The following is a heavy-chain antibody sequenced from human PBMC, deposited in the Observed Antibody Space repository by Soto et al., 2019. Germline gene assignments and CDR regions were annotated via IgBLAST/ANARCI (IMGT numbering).Heavy chain of an antibody. J-gene: IGHJ6*02. CDR3: AREDPVDGMDV. CDR2: IYYSGSI. CDR1: GGSISSSVYY. Sequence: PSETRSLTCIVSGGSISSSVYYWSWIREPPGKGLEWIGYIYYSGSIYYNPSLKSRVTISVDTSKNQFSLKLSSVTATVTAVYYSAREDPVDGMDVWGQGTTVTVSS. V-gene: IGHV4-30-4*01.